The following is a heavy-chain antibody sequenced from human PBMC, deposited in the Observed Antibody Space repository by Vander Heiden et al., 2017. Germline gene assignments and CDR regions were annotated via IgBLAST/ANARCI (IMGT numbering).Heavy chain of an antibody. CDR1: GYTFTSYG. V-gene: IGHV1-18*01. CDR2: ISAYNGNT. D-gene: IGHD3-22*01. Sequence: QVQLVQAEAEVKKPGASVKVSCKASGYTFTSYGISWVRQAPGQGLEWMGWISAYNGNTNYALRSLRSDDTAVYYCARDLHYYDSSGYWEDYYYYGMDVWGQGTTVTVSS. CDR3: DV. J-gene: IGHJ6*02.